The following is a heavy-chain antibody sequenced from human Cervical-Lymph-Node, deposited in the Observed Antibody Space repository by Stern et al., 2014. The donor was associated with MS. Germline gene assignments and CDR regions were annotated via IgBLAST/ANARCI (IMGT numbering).Heavy chain of an antibody. V-gene: IGHV3-30*18. D-gene: IGHD3-9*01. CDR3: ANWKGVLTGYNAYYFDY. CDR1: GFTFSSYG. Sequence: VQLVESGGGVVQPGRSLRLSCAASGFTFSSYGMHWVRQAPGKGLEWVAVISYDGRNKYYADSVKGRFTISRDNSKNTLYLQMNSLRAEDTAVYYCANWKGVLTGYNAYYFDYWGQGTLVTVSS. CDR2: ISYDGRNK. J-gene: IGHJ4*02.